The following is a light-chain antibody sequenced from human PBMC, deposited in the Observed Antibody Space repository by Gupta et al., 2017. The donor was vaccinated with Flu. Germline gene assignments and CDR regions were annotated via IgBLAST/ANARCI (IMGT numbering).Light chain of an antibody. CDR3: QQYDSWPHS. V-gene: IGKV3-15*01. CDR1: QSVSVN. CDR2: GAS. Sequence: PATLAGPPGETVTLSCRASQSVSVNVAWYQQKPGQAPRLLIYGASTRATGVPARFSGSGSGTEFTLTIDSLQSEDFAVYDCQQYDSWPHSFGQGSKVEIK. J-gene: IGKJ2*01.